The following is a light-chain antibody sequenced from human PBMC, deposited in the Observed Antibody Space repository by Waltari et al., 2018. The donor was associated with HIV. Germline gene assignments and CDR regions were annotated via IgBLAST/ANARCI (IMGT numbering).Light chain of an antibody. CDR3: QSYDSSLSSYV. V-gene: IGLV1-40*01. CDR2: AAT. Sequence: QSVLTQPPSVSGAPGQRVTISCTGSSPNIGAGFYVPRYQQLPGIAPKLLISAATNRHSGVPDRFSGSKSGTSASLAITGLQAEDEADYYCQSYDSSLSSYVFASGTRVTVL. CDR1: SPNIGAGFY. J-gene: IGLJ1*01.